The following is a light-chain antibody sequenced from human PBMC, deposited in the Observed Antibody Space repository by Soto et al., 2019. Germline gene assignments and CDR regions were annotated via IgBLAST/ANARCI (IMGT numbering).Light chain of an antibody. J-gene: IGKJ4*01. CDR2: GAS. Sequence: EIVMTQSPATLSVSPGERATLSCRASQSVSSNLAWYQQKPGQAPRLLIYGASTRATGIPARFSGSGSGTEFTLTISSLQSEDCAVYYFQQYNNWPLTFGGGTQVEIK. CDR3: QQYNNWPLT. CDR1: QSVSSN. V-gene: IGKV3-15*01.